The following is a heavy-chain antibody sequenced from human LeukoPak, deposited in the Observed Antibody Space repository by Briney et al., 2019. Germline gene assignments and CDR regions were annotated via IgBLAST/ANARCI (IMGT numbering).Heavy chain of an antibody. J-gene: IGHJ6*02. Sequence: GKSLRLSCAASGFTFNTYAIHWVRQAPGKGLEWVAVIWYDGSNKYYADSVRGRFTISRDNSKNTLYLQMNSLRADDTAIYYCVRDPSCSGGGCYYYYGMDVWGQGTTVTVSS. CDR3: VRDPSCSGGGCYYYYGMDV. V-gene: IGHV3-33*01. CDR1: GFTFNTYA. D-gene: IGHD2-15*01. CDR2: IWYDGSNK.